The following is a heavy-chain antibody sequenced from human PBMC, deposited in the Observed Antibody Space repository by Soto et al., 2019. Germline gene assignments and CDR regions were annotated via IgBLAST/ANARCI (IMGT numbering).Heavy chain of an antibody. J-gene: IGHJ6*02. CDR1: GGSISSYY. CDR3: ARRRGMDV. CDR2: IYYSGST. Sequence: SETLSLTCTVSGGSISSYYWSWIRQPPGKGLEWIGYIYYSGSTNYNPSLKSRVTISVDTSKNQFSLKLSSVTAADTAVYYCARRRGMDVWGQGTTVTV. V-gene: IGHV4-59*01.